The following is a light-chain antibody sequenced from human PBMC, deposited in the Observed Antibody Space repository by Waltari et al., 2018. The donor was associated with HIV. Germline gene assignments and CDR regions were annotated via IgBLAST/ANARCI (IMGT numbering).Light chain of an antibody. J-gene: IGLJ2*01. CDR3: CSYAGSYNVL. CDR1: NSHAGVYDS. CDR2: DVR. Sequence: QSALTQPRSVSGSPGQSVTISCTGPNSHAGVYDSVSWYQQHPGKAPKLRIYDVRTRPPGVPDRLSCSKSGNTASLTISWLQAEDEADYFCCSYAGSYNVLFGGGTKLTVL. V-gene: IGLV2-11*01.